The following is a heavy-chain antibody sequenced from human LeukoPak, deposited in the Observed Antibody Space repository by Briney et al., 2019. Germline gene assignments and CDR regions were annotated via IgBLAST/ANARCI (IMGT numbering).Heavy chain of an antibody. V-gene: IGHV4-39*07. CDR3: ARDGSGGSGSPGLLDI. Sequence: PSETLSLTCTVSGGSISSSSYYWGWIRQPPGKGLEWIGSIYYSGSTNYNPSLKSRVTISVDTSKNQFSLKLSSVTAADTAVYYCARDGSGGSGSPGLLDIWGQGTMVTVSS. CDR1: GGSISSSSYY. J-gene: IGHJ3*02. D-gene: IGHD1-26*01. CDR2: IYYSGST.